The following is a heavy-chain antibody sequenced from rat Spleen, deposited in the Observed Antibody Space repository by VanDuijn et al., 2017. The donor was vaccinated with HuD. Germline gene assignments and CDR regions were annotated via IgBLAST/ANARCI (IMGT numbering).Heavy chain of an antibody. Sequence: EVQLQESGPGLVKPSQSLSLTCSVPGSSITSNYWGWTRKFPGNKMEWVGYIDFSGSTGYNQSLKARISISRDLSKNQFFLQLNSVSTEDTAIYYCARYRDTYGHVGIFDYWGQGVRVTVSP. V-gene: IGHV3-1*01. J-gene: IGHJ2*01. CDR3: ARYRDTYGHVGIFDY. CDR2: IDFSGST. D-gene: IGHD2-5*01. CDR1: GSSITSNY.